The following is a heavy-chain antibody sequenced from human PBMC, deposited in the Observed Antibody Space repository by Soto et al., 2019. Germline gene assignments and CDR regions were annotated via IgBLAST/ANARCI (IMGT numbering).Heavy chain of an antibody. V-gene: IGHV4-31*03. CDR2: INYRGTT. D-gene: IGHD6-13*01. Sequence: QVQLQESGPGLVKPSQTLSLTCTVSGDSMSSGDYYWNWIRQHPEKGLEWIGYINYRGTTFYNPSLKSRIAISADTSKNQFSLRLTFVTAADTAMYFCARDAPGAAPYWGQGTLVTVSS. CDR3: ARDAPGAAPY. CDR1: GDSMSSGDYY. J-gene: IGHJ4*02.